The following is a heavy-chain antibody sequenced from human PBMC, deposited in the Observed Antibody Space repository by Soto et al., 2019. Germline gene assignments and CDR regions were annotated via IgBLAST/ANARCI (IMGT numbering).Heavy chain of an antibody. CDR1: GFTFSSYG. CDR2: ISYDGSNK. D-gene: IGHD5-18*01. V-gene: IGHV3-30*18. CDR3: AKDLGNVDTAMVPDY. J-gene: IGHJ4*02. Sequence: QVQLVESGGGVVQPGRSLRLSCAASGFTFSSYGMHWVRQAPGKGLGWVAVISYDGSNKYYADSVKGRFTISRDNSKNTLYLQMNSLRAEDTAVYYCAKDLGNVDTAMVPDYWGQGTLVTVSS.